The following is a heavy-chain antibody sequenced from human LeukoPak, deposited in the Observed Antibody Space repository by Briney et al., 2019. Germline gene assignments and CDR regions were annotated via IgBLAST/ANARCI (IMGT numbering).Heavy chain of an antibody. CDR3: SSGSYYGAFDI. Sequence: SETLSLTCTVSGGSVSSGDYYWSWIRQPPGKGLEWIGYIYYSGSTYYNPSLKSRVTISVDTSKNQFSLKLSSVTAADTAVYYCSSGSYYGAFDIWGQGTMVTVSS. D-gene: IGHD1-26*01. J-gene: IGHJ3*02. CDR1: GGSVSSGDYY. CDR2: IYYSGST. V-gene: IGHV4-30-4*08.